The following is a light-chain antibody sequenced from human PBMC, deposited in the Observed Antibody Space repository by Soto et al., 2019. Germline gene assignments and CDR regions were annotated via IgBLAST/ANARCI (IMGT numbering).Light chain of an antibody. CDR2: DAS. CDR3: QQENSYSPT. J-gene: IGKJ1*01. Sequence: IWSRGDPTGYERNGRAMSSEASQTISSWLAWYQQKPGKAPNLLIYDASTLQGGVPSRFSGSGSATEFTLTTSSLQPDEFATYYCQQENSYSPTFVQGTRVDIK. V-gene: IGKV1-5*01. CDR1: QTISSW.